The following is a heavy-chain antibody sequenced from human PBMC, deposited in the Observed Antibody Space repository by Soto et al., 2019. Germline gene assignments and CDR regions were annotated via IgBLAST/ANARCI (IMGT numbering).Heavy chain of an antibody. Sequence: GGSLRLSCAASGFTFSSYCMNWVRQAPGKGLEWVAYITNSGNTIYYADSVKGRFTISRDNARESLYLQMNSLRVEDTAVYFCARDFSYQRFDHWGQGALVTVSS. V-gene: IGHV3-48*01. CDR2: ITNSGNTI. J-gene: IGHJ4*02. CDR3: ARDFSYQRFDH. CDR1: GFTFSSYC. D-gene: IGHD3-16*02.